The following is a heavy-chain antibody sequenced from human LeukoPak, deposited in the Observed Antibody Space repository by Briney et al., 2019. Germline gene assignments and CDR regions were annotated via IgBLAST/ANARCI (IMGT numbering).Heavy chain of an antibody. CDR2: VYHSGDA. CDR1: GDSISNNNW. D-gene: IGHD3-3*01. Sequence: PSETLSLTCVVSGDSISNNNWWSWVRQSPGKGLEWIGEVYHSGDANYNPSLKSRVTMSVDTSKNQFSLNLTSVTAADTAVYYCALSSYDFWSGARAFDIWGQGTMVTVSS. V-gene: IGHV4/OR15-8*01. CDR3: ALSSYDFWSGARAFDI. J-gene: IGHJ3*02.